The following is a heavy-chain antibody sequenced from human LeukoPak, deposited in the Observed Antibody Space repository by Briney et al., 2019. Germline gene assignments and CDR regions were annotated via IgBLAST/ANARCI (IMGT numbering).Heavy chain of an antibody. CDR1: GGSVSNYY. J-gene: IGHJ4*02. V-gene: IGHV4-59*02. D-gene: IGHD6-19*01. Sequence: SETLSLTCTVSGGSVSNYYWSWIRQSPGKGLEWIGYIYYTETSYNPSLKSRVTISVDTSKNQFSLKLSSVTAADTAVYYCARCSGAFLGHNWGQGTLVTVSS. CDR2: IYYTET. CDR3: ARCSGAFLGHN.